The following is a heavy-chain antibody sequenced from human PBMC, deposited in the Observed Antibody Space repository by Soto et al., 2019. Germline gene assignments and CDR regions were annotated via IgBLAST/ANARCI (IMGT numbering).Heavy chain of an antibody. J-gene: IGHJ6*02. CDR3: AKDHFSSSDYYYYGMDV. V-gene: IGHV3-23*01. Sequence: GGSLRLSCAASGFTFSSYAMSWVRQAPGKGLGWVSAISGSGGSTYYADSVKGRFTISRDNSKNTLYLQMNSLRAEDTAIYYCAKDHFSSSDYYYYGMDVWGQGTTVTVSS. CDR1: GFTFSSYA. D-gene: IGHD6-6*01. CDR2: ISGSGGST.